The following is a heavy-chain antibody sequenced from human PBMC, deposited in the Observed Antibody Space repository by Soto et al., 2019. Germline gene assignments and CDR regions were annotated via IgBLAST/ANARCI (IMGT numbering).Heavy chain of an antibody. D-gene: IGHD2-21*01. V-gene: IGHV2-5*02. CDR2: IYWDDDK. J-gene: IGHJ4*02. CDR1: GFSLSTSGVG. Sequence: QITLKESGPALVKPTQTLTLTCTFSGFSLSTSGVGVGWIRQPPGKALEWLAFIYWDDDKRYSPSLMSRLTITKDTSKYHVVLTTTNMDPVDTATYYGAHNAGDIFDYWVQGTLFTFSS. CDR3: AHNAGDIFDY.